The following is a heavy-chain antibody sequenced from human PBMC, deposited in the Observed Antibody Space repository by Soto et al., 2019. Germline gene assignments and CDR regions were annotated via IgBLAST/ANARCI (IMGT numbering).Heavy chain of an antibody. Sequence: PGGSLRLSCAASGFTFGSYAMSWVRLAPGKGLEWVSVAGPSGSSTFYADSVRGRFTISRDNSKNTLYLQMNSLRAEDTAVYYCARADITGTQYYFDYWGQGTLVTVSS. J-gene: IGHJ4*02. V-gene: IGHV3-23*01. CDR3: ARADITGTQYYFDY. D-gene: IGHD1-20*01. CDR2: AGPSGSST. CDR1: GFTFGSYA.